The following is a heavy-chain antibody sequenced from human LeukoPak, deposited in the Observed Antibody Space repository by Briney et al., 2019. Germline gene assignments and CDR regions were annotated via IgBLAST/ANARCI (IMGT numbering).Heavy chain of an antibody. D-gene: IGHD2-8*01. Sequence: SETLSLTCTLCGGSISRSSYYWGWIRQPPGKGLEWIGRICYSGSTYHNPSLKSRATISVDTSKNQFSLKLSSVTAADTAVYYCARHLLVPRRSKYNWFDPWGQGTLVTVSS. J-gene: IGHJ5*02. V-gene: IGHV4-39*01. CDR1: GGSISRSSYY. CDR3: ARHLLVPRRSKYNWFDP. CDR2: ICYSGST.